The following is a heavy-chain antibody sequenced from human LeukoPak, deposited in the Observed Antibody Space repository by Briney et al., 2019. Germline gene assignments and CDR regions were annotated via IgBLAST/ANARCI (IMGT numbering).Heavy chain of an antibody. CDR2: NYYSEST. J-gene: IGHJ2*01. CDR3: ARSRVTTGTTFDL. Sequence: SDTLSLTCAVSGYSISSSNWWGWIRQPPGKGLEWIGYNYYSESTYYNPSLKRRVSMSVDTSKNQFSLKLSSVTAVDTAVYYCARSRVTTGTTFDLWGRGTLVTVPS. V-gene: IGHV4-28*01. D-gene: IGHD1-1*01. CDR1: GYSISSSNW.